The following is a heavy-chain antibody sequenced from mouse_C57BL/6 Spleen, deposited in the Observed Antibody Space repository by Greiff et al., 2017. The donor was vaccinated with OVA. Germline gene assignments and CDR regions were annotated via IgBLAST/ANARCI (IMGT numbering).Heavy chain of an antibody. J-gene: IGHJ3*01. CDR2: IYPGGGYT. CDR3: ARSATDYGNYPAWFAY. Sequence: QVQLQQSGAELVRPGTSVKMSCKASGYTFTNYWIGWAKQRPGHGLEWIGDIYPGGGYTNYNEKFKGKATLTADKSSSTAYMQFSSLTSEDSAIYYCARSATDYGNYPAWFAYWGQGTLVTVSA. V-gene: IGHV1-63*01. D-gene: IGHD2-1*01. CDR1: GYTFTNYW.